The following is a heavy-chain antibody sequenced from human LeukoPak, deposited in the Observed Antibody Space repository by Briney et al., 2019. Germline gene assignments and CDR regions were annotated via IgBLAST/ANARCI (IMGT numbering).Heavy chain of an antibody. Sequence: GASVKVSCKASGGTFSSYAISWVRQAPGQGLEWMGGIIPIFGTANYAQKFQGRVTITTDESTSTAYVELSSLRSEDTAVYYCATRDGGNSDLFDYWGQGTLVTVSS. CDR3: ATRDGGNSDLFDY. CDR2: IIPIFGTA. V-gene: IGHV1-69*05. J-gene: IGHJ4*02. CDR1: GGTFSSYA. D-gene: IGHD4-23*01.